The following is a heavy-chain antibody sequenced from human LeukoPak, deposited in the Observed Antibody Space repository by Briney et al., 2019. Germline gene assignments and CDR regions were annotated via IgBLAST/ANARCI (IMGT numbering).Heavy chain of an antibody. Sequence: GGSLRLSCAASGFTFSSYWIHWVRQGPGKWLVWVSRINSDGSAKTYADSVKGRFTISRDNAKSTLYLQMNSLRAEDTAVYYCARGTISGDSGTGMDVWGQGTTVTVSS. CDR3: ARGTISGDSGTGMDV. D-gene: IGHD4-17*01. J-gene: IGHJ6*02. V-gene: IGHV3-74*01. CDR2: INSDGSAK. CDR1: GFTFSSYW.